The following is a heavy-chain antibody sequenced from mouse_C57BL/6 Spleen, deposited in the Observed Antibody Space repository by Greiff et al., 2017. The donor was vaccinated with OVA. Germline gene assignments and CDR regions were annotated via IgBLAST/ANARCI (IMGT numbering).Heavy chain of an antibody. Sequence: QVQLQQSGPGLVQPSPSLSITCTASGYSFTSYGVHWVRQCPGKGLEWLGVIWRGGSTDYNAAFISRLSISKDKSKSQVFFKMNSLQADDIAIYYCAREGGLRTAAWFAYWGQGTLVTVSA. J-gene: IGHJ3*01. CDR1: GYSFTSYG. D-gene: IGHD2-4*01. CDR2: IWRGGST. CDR3: AREGGLRTAAWFAY. V-gene: IGHV2-2*01.